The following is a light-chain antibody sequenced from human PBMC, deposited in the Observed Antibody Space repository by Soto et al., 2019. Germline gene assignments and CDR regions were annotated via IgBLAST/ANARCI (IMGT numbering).Light chain of an antibody. CDR1: QSISSY. V-gene: IGKV1-39*01. CDR2: AAS. Sequence: DIQMTQSPSSLSASVGDRVTITCRASQSISSYLNWYQQKPGKAPKLLIYAASSLQSGVPSRFSGSGSATDFTLTISSLQPEDFATYYCQQSYSTLPSTFGQGTKVDIK. J-gene: IGKJ2*02. CDR3: QQSYSTLPST.